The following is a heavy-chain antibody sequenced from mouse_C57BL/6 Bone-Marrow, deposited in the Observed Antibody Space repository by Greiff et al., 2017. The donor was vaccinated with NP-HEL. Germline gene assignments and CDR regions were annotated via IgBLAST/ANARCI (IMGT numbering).Heavy chain of an antibody. CDR3: ARYWD. J-gene: IGHJ2*01. V-gene: IGHV1-76*01. CDR2: IYPGSGNT. CDR1: GYTFTAYY. Sequence: QVQLKESGAELVRPGASVKLSCKASGYTFTAYYINWVKQRPGQGLEWIARIYPGSGNTYYNEKFKGKATLTAEKSSSTAYMQLSSLTSEDSAVYFCARYWDWGQGTTLTVSS. D-gene: IGHD4-1*01.